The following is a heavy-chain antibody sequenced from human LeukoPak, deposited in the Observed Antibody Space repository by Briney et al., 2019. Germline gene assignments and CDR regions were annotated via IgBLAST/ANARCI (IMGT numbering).Heavy chain of an antibody. V-gene: IGHV3-48*02. CDR3: ATLTGSTGY. J-gene: IGHJ4*02. CDR2: ISSSSSAI. D-gene: IGHD2-8*02. CDR1: GFSFSSYG. Sequence: PGRSLRLSCAASGFSFSSYGMNWVRQAPGKGLEWVSYISSSSSAIYYADSLKGRFTISRDNAKNSLYLQMNSLRDEDTAVYYCATLTGSTGYWGQGTLVTVSS.